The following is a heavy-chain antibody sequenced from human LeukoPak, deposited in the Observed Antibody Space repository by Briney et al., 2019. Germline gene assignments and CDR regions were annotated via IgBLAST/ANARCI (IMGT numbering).Heavy chain of an antibody. J-gene: IGHJ4*02. CDR2: AGLESVHT. CDR3: VRGDDIGKHPTRAYYFDI. D-gene: IGHD3-10*01. Sequence: GGSLRLSCAASRFTFTRHAMSWVRQAPGKGLEWVSTAGLESVHTLCADSVQGRFTVSRDNSRNTLDLQMDNLTVDDTAIYYCVRGDDIGKHPTRAYYFDIWGQGTLVSVSS. CDR1: RFTFTRHA. V-gene: IGHV3-23*01.